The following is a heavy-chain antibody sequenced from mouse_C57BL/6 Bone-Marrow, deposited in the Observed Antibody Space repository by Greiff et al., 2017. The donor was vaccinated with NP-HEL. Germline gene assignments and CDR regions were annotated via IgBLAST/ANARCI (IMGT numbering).Heavy chain of an antibody. V-gene: IGHV2-6*03. J-gene: IGHJ3*01. CDR1: GFSLTSYG. Sequence: VQLQESGPGLVAPSPTLSITCTASGFSLTSYGLHGVRQPPGKGLEWLVLIWSDGSTTYYSALKSRLSISKDYTTSQVFLRMNSLQTDDTSMCYCAQHDYYTYPFAHWGQGTPVTVSA. CDR3: AQHDYYTYPFAH. CDR2: IWSDGST. D-gene: IGHD2-12*01.